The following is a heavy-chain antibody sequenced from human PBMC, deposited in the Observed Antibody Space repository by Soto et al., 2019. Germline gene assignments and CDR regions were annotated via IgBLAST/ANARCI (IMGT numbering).Heavy chain of an antibody. Sequence: GSLRLSCAASGFTFSNAWMSWVRQAPGKGLEWVGRIRSKTDGGTTDYAAPVKGRFTISRDDSKDTLYLQMNSLKTEDTAVYYCKWDLEASDPWGQGTLVTVSS. CDR3: KWDLEASDP. CDR1: GFTFSNAW. V-gene: IGHV3-15*01. J-gene: IGHJ5*02. CDR2: IRSKTDGGTT. D-gene: IGHD1-26*01.